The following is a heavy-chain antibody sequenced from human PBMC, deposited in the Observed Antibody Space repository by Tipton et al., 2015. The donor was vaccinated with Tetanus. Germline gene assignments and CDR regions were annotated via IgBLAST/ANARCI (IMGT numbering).Heavy chain of an antibody. Sequence: TLSLTCTVSGASINAGGYLWTWVRQHSGKGLEWIGNIYYTALTSYTPSLSGRVTISVDTSKNQFSLKLSSVTAADTAVYYCARDPAVLRFLEWLPDWYFALWGRGTLVTVSS. CDR1: GASINAGGYL. CDR2: IYYTALT. J-gene: IGHJ2*01. D-gene: IGHD3-3*01. CDR3: ARDPAVLRFLEWLPDWYFAL. V-gene: IGHV4-31*03.